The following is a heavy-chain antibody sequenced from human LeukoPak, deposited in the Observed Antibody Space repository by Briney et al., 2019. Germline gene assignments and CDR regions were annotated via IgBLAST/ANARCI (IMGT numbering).Heavy chain of an antibody. CDR1: GFIYSDYW. V-gene: IGHV3-7*01. D-gene: IGHD6-19*01. J-gene: IGHJ5*02. Sequence: AGGSLRLSCAASGFIYSDYWMSWVRQAPRKGLEWVANIKTDGSEKYYVDSVKGRFTISRDNAKNSLYLQMSSLRAEDTAVYYCARGGWRPDPWGQGTLVTVSS. CDR3: ARGGWRPDP. CDR2: IKTDGSEK.